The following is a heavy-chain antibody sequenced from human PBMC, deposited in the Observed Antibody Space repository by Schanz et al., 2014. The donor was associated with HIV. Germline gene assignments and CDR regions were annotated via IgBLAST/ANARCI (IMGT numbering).Heavy chain of an antibody. CDR1: GYTFIDYY. CDR2: INPNSGGT. D-gene: IGHD6-19*01. V-gene: IGHV1-2*02. CDR3: ARAPPREQWLIGYYGMDV. J-gene: IGHJ6*02. Sequence: VQLVQSGAEVKEPGASVKVSCKASGYTFIDYYVHWVRQAPGQGLEWMGWINPNSGGTNYAQKFQGRVTLTRDTSISTAYMELSRLRSDDTAVYYCARAPPREQWLIGYYGMDVWGQGTTVTVSS.